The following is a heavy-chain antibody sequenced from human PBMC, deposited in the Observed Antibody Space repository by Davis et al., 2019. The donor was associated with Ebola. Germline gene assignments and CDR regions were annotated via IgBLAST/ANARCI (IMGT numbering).Heavy chain of an antibody. J-gene: IGHJ5*01. Sequence: PGGSLRLSCAASGFSFKDYAMHWVRQAPGKGLEWVSAIGAAGDTYYPVSVKGRFTISRENAKNSLYLQMNSLRAEDTAVYYCARAGFGSTWFDCWGQGILVTVSS. V-gene: IGHV3-13*01. D-gene: IGHD6-13*01. CDR3: ARAGFGSTWFDC. CDR2: IGAAGDT. CDR1: GFSFKDYA.